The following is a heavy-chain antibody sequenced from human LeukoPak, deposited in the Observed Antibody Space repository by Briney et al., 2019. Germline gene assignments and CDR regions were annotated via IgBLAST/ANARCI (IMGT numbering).Heavy chain of an antibody. J-gene: IGHJ4*02. V-gene: IGHV3-30*18. CDR1: GFTFSSYG. CDR2: ISYDGSNK. D-gene: IGHD3-16*01. CDR3: AKDLGSPDLDY. Sequence: GGSLRLSCAASGFTFSSYGMHWVRQAPGKGLEWVAVISYDGSNKYYADSVKGRFTISRDNSKNTLYLQMNSLRAEDTAVYYCAKDLGSPDLDYWGQGTLVTVSS.